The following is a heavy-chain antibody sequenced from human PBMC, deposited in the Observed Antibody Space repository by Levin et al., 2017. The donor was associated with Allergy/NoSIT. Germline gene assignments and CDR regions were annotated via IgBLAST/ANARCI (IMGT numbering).Heavy chain of an antibody. Sequence: GESLKISCAASGFSVIKNYMSWVRRAPGKGLEWVSIIYGAGRTNYANSVKGRFIISRDSSRNTLNLLMNSLRPEDTAVYYCARDIGVGTSSWSFDHWGQGIMVTVSS. CDR1: GFSVIKNY. J-gene: IGHJ4*02. CDR2: IYGAGRT. D-gene: IGHD6-13*01. CDR3: ARDIGVGTSSWSFDH. V-gene: IGHV3-66*02.